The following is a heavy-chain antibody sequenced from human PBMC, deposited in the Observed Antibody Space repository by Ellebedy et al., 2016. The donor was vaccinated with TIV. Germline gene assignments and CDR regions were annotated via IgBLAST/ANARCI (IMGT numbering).Heavy chain of an antibody. D-gene: IGHD1-26*01. J-gene: IGHJ5*02. CDR2: INSSSGNR. Sequence: AASVKVSCKASGYPFTTYDIFWLRQASGQGLEWRGWINSSSGNRGYANNVQGRVTISRNNTLTTAYLELTDLTFEDTALYFCARGSGKYAWFDPWGQGSLVTVSS. V-gene: IGHV1-8*03. CDR3: ARGSGKYAWFDP. CDR1: GYPFTTYD.